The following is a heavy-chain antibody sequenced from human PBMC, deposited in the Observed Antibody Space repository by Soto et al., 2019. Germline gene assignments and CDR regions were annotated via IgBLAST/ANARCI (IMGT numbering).Heavy chain of an antibody. CDR2: ISHDGSNK. V-gene: IGHV3-30*18. CDR3: AKDGDLTYCGGDCYRPFFDY. CDR1: GFTFSSYG. Sequence: QVQLVESGGGVVQPGRSLRLSCAASGFTFSSYGMHWVRQAPGKGLEWVAVISHDGSNKYYADSVKGRFTISRDNSKNTLYVQMNSLRAEDTAVYYCAKDGDLTYCGGDCYRPFFDYWGQGTLVTVSS. J-gene: IGHJ4*02. D-gene: IGHD2-21*02.